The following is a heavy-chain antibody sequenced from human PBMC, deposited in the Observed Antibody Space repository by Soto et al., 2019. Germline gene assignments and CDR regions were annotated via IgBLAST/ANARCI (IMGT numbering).Heavy chain of an antibody. CDR1: GGTFSSYA. J-gene: IGHJ6*02. CDR3: AAGYCSSTSCSTSDPFPHGMDV. Sequence: RASVKVSCKASGGTFSSYAISWVRQAPGQGLEWMGGIIPIFGTANYAQKFQGRVTITADKSTSTAYMELSSPRSEDTAVYYCAAGYCSSTSCSTSDPFPHGMDVWGQGTTVTVSS. CDR2: IIPIFGTA. V-gene: IGHV1-69*06. D-gene: IGHD2-2*01.